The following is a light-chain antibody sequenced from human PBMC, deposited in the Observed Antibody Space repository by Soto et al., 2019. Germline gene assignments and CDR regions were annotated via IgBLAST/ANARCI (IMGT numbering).Light chain of an antibody. CDR2: AAS. Sequence: DIQMTQSPSSPSASVGDRVTITCRASQGINNYLAWYQQKPGEVPKLLIYAASTLQSGVPSRFRGSRSGTDFTLTISSLQPEDVATYYCQNYNSAPRTFGQGTKVDIK. J-gene: IGKJ1*01. V-gene: IGKV1-27*01. CDR3: QNYNSAPRT. CDR1: QGINNY.